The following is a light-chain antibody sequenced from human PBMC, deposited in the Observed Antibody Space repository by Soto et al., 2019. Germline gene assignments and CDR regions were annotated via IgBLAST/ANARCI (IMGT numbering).Light chain of an antibody. J-gene: IGKJ5*01. Sequence: DIQMTQSPSSLSASVGDRVTITCRTSQSICSYLNWYQQKPGTAPKLLIYAASSLQGGVPSRFSGSGSGTDFSLTVSSLQFEDFATYYCRQSYSSPITFGQGTRLEIK. CDR1: QSICSY. CDR3: RQSYSSPIT. V-gene: IGKV1-39*01. CDR2: AAS.